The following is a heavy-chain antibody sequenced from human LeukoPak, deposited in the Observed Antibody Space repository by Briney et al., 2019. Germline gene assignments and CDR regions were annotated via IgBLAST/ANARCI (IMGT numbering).Heavy chain of an antibody. CDR3: ARVRYDSGWYDY. V-gene: IGHV3-30*12. D-gene: IGHD6-19*01. CDR2: ISYDGINK. CDR1: GFTFSDYN. J-gene: IGHJ4*02. Sequence: PGGSLRLSCAVAGFTFSDYNMYCVRQAPGKGLEWVAVISYDGINKYYADSVKGRFTISRDDSKNTLYLQMNSLRVEDAAVYYCARVRYDSGWYDYWGQGALVIVSS.